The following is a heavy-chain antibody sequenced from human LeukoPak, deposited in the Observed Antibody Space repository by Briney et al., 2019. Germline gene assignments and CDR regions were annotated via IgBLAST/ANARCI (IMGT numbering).Heavy chain of an antibody. D-gene: IGHD3-9*01. J-gene: IGHJ3*01. CDR3: IKDMGFDLLKDAFHV. V-gene: IGHV3-9*01. CDR2: IFWDSGSQ. Sequence: GGSLRLSCVGSGFSLDDYAMHWGRQVPRKGLQWGSSIFWDSGSQDYTDSLKGRFTISRDNDKNSLYLQMNSLTLEDTAFYYCIKDMGFDLLKDAFHVWGQGTLVTVSS. CDR1: GFSLDDYA.